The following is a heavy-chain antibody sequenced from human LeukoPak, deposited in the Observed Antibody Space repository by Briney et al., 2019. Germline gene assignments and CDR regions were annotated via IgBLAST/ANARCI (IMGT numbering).Heavy chain of an antibody. CDR1: GFTFSSYG. CDR3: ARDSYGFDY. CDR2: IWYDGSNK. V-gene: IGHV3-33*01. Sequence: GRSLRLSCAASGFTFSSYGMHWVRQAPGKRLEWVAVIWYDGSNKYYADSVQGRFTISRDNSKNTLYLQMNSLRAEDTAVYYCARDSYGFDYWGQGTLVTVSS. D-gene: IGHD4-17*01. J-gene: IGHJ4*02.